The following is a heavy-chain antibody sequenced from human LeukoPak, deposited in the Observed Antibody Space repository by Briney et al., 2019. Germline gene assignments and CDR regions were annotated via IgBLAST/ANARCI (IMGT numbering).Heavy chain of an antibody. V-gene: IGHV4-34*01. CDR2: INHSGST. CDR1: GGSFSGYY. Sequence: SETLSLTCAVYGGSFSGYYWSWIRQPPGKGLEWIGEINHSGSTNYNPSLKSRVTISVDTSKNQFSLKLSSVTAADTAVYYCARVGYPKYFDYWGQGTLVTVSS. D-gene: IGHD3-22*01. CDR3: ARVGYPKYFDY. J-gene: IGHJ4*02.